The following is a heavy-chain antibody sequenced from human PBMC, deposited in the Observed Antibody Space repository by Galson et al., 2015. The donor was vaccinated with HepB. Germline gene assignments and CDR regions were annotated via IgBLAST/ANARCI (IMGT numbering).Heavy chain of an antibody. CDR3: ARDGCSSTNCYRSGSPSDFDY. CDR2: ISSSSSYT. Sequence: SLRLSCAASGFTFSDYYMSWIRQAPGKGLEWVSYISSSSSYTNYADSVKGRFTISRDNAKNSLYLQMNSLRAEDTAVYYCARDGCSSTNCYRSGSPSDFDYWGQGTLVTVSS. V-gene: IGHV3-11*06. CDR1: GFTFSDYY. J-gene: IGHJ4*02. D-gene: IGHD2-2*01.